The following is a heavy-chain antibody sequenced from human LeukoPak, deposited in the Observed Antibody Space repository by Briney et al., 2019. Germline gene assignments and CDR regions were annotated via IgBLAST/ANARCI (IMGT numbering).Heavy chain of an antibody. J-gene: IGHJ5*02. V-gene: IGHV3-21*01. Sequence: GGSLRLSCAASGFTFSSYSMNWVRQAPGKGLEWVSSISSSSYIYYADSVKGRFTISRDNAKNSLYLQMNSLRAEDTAAYYCAREGVGATRNWFDPWGQGTLVTVSS. CDR2: ISSSSYI. CDR3: AREGVGATRNWFDP. CDR1: GFTFSSYS. D-gene: IGHD1-26*01.